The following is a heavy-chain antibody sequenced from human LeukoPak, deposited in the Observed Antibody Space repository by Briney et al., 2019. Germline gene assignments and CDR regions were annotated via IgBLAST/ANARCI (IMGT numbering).Heavy chain of an antibody. J-gene: IGHJ1*01. D-gene: IGHD1-26*01. CDR2: IYPGDSDT. V-gene: IGHV5-51*01. Sequence: GESLEISFKGSGCRFTSYWIGRVRPMPGKGLEWKGIIYPGDSDTRHSPSFQGQVTISADKSISTAYLHWSSLKASDTAMYYCARHDSGSYHSDFQHWGQGTLVTVSS. CDR3: ARHDSGSYHSDFQH. CDR1: GCRFTSYW.